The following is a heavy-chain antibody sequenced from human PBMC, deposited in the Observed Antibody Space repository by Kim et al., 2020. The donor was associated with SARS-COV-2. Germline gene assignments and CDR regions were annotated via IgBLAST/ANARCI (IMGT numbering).Heavy chain of an antibody. Sequence: GGSLRLSCSASGFTFSSYAMHWVRQAPGKGLEYVSAISSNGGSTYYADSVKGRFTISRDNSKNTLYLQMSSLRAEDTAVYYCVKGYYESGGLLDYWGQGTLVTVSS. CDR3: VKGYYESGGLLDY. J-gene: IGHJ4*02. V-gene: IGHV3-64D*09. CDR1: GFTFSSYA. CDR2: ISSNGGST. D-gene: IGHD3-10*01.